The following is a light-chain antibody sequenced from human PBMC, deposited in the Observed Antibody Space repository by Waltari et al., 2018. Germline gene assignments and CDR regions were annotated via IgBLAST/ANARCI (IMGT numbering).Light chain of an antibody. V-gene: IGLV1-44*01. CDR3: ATWDGSLNAVV. CDR1: NFNVGSNV. J-gene: IGLJ2*01. Sequence: QSVLTQPPSASGTPGQRVTISCSGSNFNVGSNVVNWYQQLPGTDPKLLIYGNNQRPSGVPDRFSGSKSGTSASLAISGLQSDDEADYHCATWDGSLNAVVFGGGTKLTVL. CDR2: GNN.